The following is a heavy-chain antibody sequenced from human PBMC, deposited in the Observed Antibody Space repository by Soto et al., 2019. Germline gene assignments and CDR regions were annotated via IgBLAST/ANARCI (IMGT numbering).Heavy chain of an antibody. Sequence: PGGSLRLSCSASGFTFSSYSMNWVRQAPGKGLEWVSYISSSSSTIYYADSVKGRFTTSRDNAKNSLYLQMNSLRDEDTAVYYCARVGEQWLVPYFDYWGQGTLVTVSS. J-gene: IGHJ4*02. CDR1: GFTFSSYS. CDR3: ARVGEQWLVPYFDY. D-gene: IGHD6-19*01. V-gene: IGHV3-48*02. CDR2: ISSSSSTI.